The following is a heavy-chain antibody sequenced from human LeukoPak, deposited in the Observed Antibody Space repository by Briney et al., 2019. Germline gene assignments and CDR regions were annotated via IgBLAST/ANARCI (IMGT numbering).Heavy chain of an antibody. CDR3: AKDHRYCGGDCYEVAYYFDY. D-gene: IGHD2-21*01. CDR2: ISGSGGST. CDR1: GFTFSSNA. V-gene: IGHV3-23*01. J-gene: IGHJ4*02. Sequence: GGSLRLSCAASGFTFSSNAMSWVRQAPGKGLEWVSAISGSGGSTYYADSVKGRFTISRDNSKNTLYLQMNSLRAEDTAVYYCAKDHRYCGGDCYEVAYYFDYWGQGTLVTVSS.